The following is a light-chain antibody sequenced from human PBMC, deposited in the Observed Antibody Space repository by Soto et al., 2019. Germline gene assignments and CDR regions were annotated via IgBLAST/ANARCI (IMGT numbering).Light chain of an antibody. Sequence: AIRMTQSPSSFSASTGDRVTITCRASQGISSYLAWYQQKPGKAPKLLIYAASTLQSGVPSRFSGSGSGTDFTLTISCLQSEDFATYYCQQHNNWRLTFGGGTKVEIK. CDR1: QGISSY. V-gene: IGKV1-8*01. CDR3: QQHNNWRLT. J-gene: IGKJ4*01. CDR2: AAS.